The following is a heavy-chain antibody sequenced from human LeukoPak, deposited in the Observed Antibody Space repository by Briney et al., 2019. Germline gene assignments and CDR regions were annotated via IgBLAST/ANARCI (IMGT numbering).Heavy chain of an antibody. D-gene: IGHD5-18*01. Sequence: PGGSLRLSCAASGFTFDDCAMHWVRQAPGKGLEWVSGISWNSGSIGYADSVKGRFTISRDNAKNSLYLQMNSLRAEDTALYYCAKIRGYSYGYVDYWGQGTLVTVSP. J-gene: IGHJ4*02. CDR3: AKIRGYSYGYVDY. CDR2: ISWNSGSI. CDR1: GFTFDDCA. V-gene: IGHV3-9*01.